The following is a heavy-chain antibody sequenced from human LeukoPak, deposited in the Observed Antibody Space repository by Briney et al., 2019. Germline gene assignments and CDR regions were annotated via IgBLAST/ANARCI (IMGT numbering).Heavy chain of an antibody. Sequence: ASVKVSCKASGYTFTGYYIHWVRQAPGQGLEWMGWIHPRRGDTNYAQKFQGRVTMTRDTSISTAYMELSRLRSDDTAVYYCARDRVDYYDSSGYRGPYYFDYWGQGTLVTVSS. D-gene: IGHD3-22*01. V-gene: IGHV1-2*02. CDR2: IHPRRGDT. CDR3: ARDRVDYYDSSGYRGPYYFDY. J-gene: IGHJ4*02. CDR1: GYTFTGYY.